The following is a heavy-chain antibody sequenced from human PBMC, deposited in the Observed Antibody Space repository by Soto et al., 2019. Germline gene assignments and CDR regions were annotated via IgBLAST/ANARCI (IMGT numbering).Heavy chain of an antibody. CDR3: ARVYRVDYGDYRGAFDI. Sequence: PGGSLRLSCAASGFTFSTYSMTWVRQAPGKGLEWVSYISSSSSTIYYADSVKGRFTISRDNAKNSLYLHMNSLRAEDTAVYYCARVYRVDYGDYRGAFDIWGQGTLVTVSS. V-gene: IGHV3-48*01. J-gene: IGHJ3*02. D-gene: IGHD4-17*01. CDR1: GFTFSTYS. CDR2: ISSSSSTI.